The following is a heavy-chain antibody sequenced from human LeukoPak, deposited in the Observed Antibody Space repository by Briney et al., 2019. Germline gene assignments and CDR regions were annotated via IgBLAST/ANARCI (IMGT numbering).Heavy chain of an antibody. CDR2: ISAYNGNT. D-gene: IGHD4-11*01. V-gene: IGHV1-18*01. Sequence: ASVKVSCKASSYTFTSYGISWVRQAPGQGLEWMGWISAYNGNTNYAQKLQGRVTMTTDTSTSTAYMELRSLRSDDTAVYYCARGPGAVTTALYYYYYMDVWGKGTTVTVSS. J-gene: IGHJ6*03. CDR1: SYTFTSYG. CDR3: ARGPGAVTTALYYYYYMDV.